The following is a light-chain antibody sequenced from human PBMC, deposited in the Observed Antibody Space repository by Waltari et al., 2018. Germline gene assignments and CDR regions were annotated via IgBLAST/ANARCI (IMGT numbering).Light chain of an antibody. J-gene: IGLJ1*01. CDR1: KLGDKP. V-gene: IGLV3-1*01. CDR3: RAWDSTSGHV. CDR2: RDS. Sequence: SYELTQAPSVSVSPGQTASITGSGDKLGDKPTSWYQQKPGQSPVLVIYRDSKRPSGIPERFSGSNSGNTATLTISGAQAMDEADYYCRAWDSTSGHVFGPGTKFTVL.